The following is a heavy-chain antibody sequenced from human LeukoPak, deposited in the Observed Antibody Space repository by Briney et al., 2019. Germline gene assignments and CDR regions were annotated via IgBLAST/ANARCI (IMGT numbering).Heavy chain of an antibody. J-gene: IGHJ4*02. CDR3: AIGRAGQQLGDY. CDR2: IYPDDSDT. CDR1: EYSFPNYC. D-gene: IGHD6-13*01. Sequence: GESLKISWKHSEYSFPNYCIGWVRQMPGKGLEWMGIIYPDDSDTRYSPSFQGHVTISADKSISTAYLQWSSLKASDTAMYSCAIGRAGQQLGDYWGQGTLVTVSS. V-gene: IGHV5-51*01.